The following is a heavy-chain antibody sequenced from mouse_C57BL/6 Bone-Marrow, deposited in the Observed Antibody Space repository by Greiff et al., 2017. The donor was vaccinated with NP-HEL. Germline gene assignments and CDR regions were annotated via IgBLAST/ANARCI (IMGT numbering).Heavy chain of an antibody. Sequence: EVQLVESGGGLVQSGRSLRLSCATSGFTFSDFYMEWVRQAPGKGLEWIAASRNKANDYTTEYSASVKGRFIVSRDTSQSILYLQMNALRAEDTAIYYCARDYYGSSYWWYFDVWGTGTTVTVSS. J-gene: IGHJ1*03. CDR3: ARDYYGSSYWWYFDV. CDR1: GFTFSDFY. CDR2: SRNKANDYTT. V-gene: IGHV7-1*01. D-gene: IGHD1-1*01.